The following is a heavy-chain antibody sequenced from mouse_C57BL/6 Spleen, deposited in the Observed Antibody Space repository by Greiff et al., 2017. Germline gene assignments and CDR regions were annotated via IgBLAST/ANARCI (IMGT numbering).Heavy chain of an antibody. CDR1: GFNITDYY. D-gene: IGHD2-4*01. CDR2: IDPEDGDT. CDR3: ATLYDYDLHYDG. V-gene: IGHV14-1*01. Sequence: EVQLQQSGAELVRPGASVKLSCTASGFNITDYYMHWVQQRPEQGLEWIGRIDPEDGDTEYAAKFSGKATMTADSSSNTVYLQLSSLTSEDTAVYYCATLYDYDLHYDGWGTGITVT. J-gene: IGHJ1*03.